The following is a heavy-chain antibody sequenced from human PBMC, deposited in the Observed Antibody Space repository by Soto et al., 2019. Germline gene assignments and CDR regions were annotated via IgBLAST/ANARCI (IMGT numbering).Heavy chain of an antibody. CDR1: GFTFINYA. Sequence: EVQLLESGGGLVQPGGSLRLSCVGSGFTFINYAMNWVRQTPGKGLEWVSTISGGGDRTFDADTVKGRFTISRDNSKNTVNLPMNSLRAADTAVYYCARKVLGSTSRPDWWYFDLWGRGTLVTVSS. CDR2: ISGGGDRT. D-gene: IGHD2-2*01. CDR3: ARKVLGSTSRPDWWYFDL. V-gene: IGHV3-23*01. J-gene: IGHJ2*01.